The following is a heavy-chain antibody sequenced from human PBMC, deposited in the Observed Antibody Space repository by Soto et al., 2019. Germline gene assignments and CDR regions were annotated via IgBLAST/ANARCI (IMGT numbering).Heavy chain of an antibody. J-gene: IGHJ4*02. D-gene: IGHD6-13*01. Sequence: QVQLVQSGAEVKKPGASVKVSCKASGYSFTSYGISWVRQAPGQGLEWMGWISAYNGNKKYAQKVQGSVTMTTDRATRTAYMGLRSVRSDDKDVYYCARDLGQQLVDYWGQGTLVTVSS. CDR1: GYSFTSYG. V-gene: IGHV1-18*01. CDR2: ISAYNGNK. CDR3: ARDLGQQLVDY.